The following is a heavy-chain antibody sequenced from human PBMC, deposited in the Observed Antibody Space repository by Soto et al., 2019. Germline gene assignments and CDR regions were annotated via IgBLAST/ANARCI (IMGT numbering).Heavy chain of an antibody. D-gene: IGHD2-15*01. CDR2: IYYGGST. V-gene: IGHV4-30-4*01. CDR1: GGSISSGDYY. Sequence: HVQLQESGPGLVKPSQTLSLTCTVSGGSISSGDYYWSWIRQPPGKGLEWIGDIYYGGSTYYNPSSTSRVTITVDTSKNQFSLKLSCVPGADSAVYYCARRGCSGGSCDGSTMIEYYFDYWGQGTLVTVSS. CDR3: ARRGCSGGSCDGSTMIEYYFDY. J-gene: IGHJ4*02.